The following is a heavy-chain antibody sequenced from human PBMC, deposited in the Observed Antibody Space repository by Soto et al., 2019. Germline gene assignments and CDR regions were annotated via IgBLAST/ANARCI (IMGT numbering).Heavy chain of an antibody. Sequence: QVQLVESGGGVVQPGRSLRLSCAASGFTFSSYGMHWVRQAPGKGLEWVAVISYDGSNKYYADSVKGRFTISRDNSKNSLYLQMNSLRAEDTAVYYCAKDHRGSGWYGGGLLYYGMDVWGQGTTVTVSS. CDR1: GFTFSSYG. V-gene: IGHV3-30*18. CDR3: AKDHRGSGWYGGGLLYYGMDV. J-gene: IGHJ6*02. D-gene: IGHD6-19*01. CDR2: ISYDGSNK.